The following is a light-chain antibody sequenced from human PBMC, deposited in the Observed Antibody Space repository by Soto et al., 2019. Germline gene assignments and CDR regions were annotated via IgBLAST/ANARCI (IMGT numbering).Light chain of an antibody. J-gene: IGKJ4*01. Sequence: EIVMTQSPATLSVSPGERATLSCRASQSVSSNLAWYQQKPGQAPRLLIYGASTRATGIPARFSGSGSGTELNLTISSLQSEYFAVYYCQQYNNWPPLTFGGGNKVEIK. CDR2: GAS. CDR1: QSVSSN. CDR3: QQYNNWPPLT. V-gene: IGKV3D-15*01.